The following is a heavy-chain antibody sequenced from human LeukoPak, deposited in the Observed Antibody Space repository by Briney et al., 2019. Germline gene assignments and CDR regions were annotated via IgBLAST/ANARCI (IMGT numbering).Heavy chain of an antibody. CDR3: ARDYVWGSYRSYFLGY. D-gene: IGHD3-16*02. CDR1: GFTFSIYT. Sequence: GGSLRLSCAASGFTFSIYTMNWVRQAPGKGLEWVSSISSSSNYIYYADSVKGRFTISRDNAKNSLYLQMNSLRAEDTAVYYCARDYVWGSYRSYFLGYWGQGTLVTVSS. J-gene: IGHJ4*02. CDR2: ISSSSNYI. V-gene: IGHV3-21*01.